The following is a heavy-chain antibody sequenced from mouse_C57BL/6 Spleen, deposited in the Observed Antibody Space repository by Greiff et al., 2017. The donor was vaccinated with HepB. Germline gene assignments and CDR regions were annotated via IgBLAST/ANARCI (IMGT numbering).Heavy chain of an antibody. D-gene: IGHD3-3*01. CDR2: IWSGGST. CDR1: GFSLTSYG. Sequence: QVQLKESGPGLVQPSQSLSITCTVSGFSLTSYGVHWVRQPPGKGLEWLGVIWSGGSTDYNAAFISRLSISKDNSKSQVFFKMNSLQADDTAIYYCAKNHPVGYWYFDVWGTGTTVTVSS. V-gene: IGHV2-4*01. J-gene: IGHJ1*03. CDR3: AKNHPVGYWYFDV.